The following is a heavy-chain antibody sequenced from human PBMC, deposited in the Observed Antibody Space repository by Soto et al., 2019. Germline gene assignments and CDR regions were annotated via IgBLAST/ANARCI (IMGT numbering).Heavy chain of an antibody. CDR3: ATRTITLPH. V-gene: IGHV3-23*01. Sequence: GGSLRLSCAASGFTFSSYAMSWVRQAPGKGLEWVSAISGSGGSTYYADSVKGRFTISRDNSKNTLYPQMNNLRAEDTAVYYWATRTITLPHWGQGTLVTVSS. D-gene: IGHD5-12*01. J-gene: IGHJ4*02. CDR1: GFTFSSYA. CDR2: ISGSGGST.